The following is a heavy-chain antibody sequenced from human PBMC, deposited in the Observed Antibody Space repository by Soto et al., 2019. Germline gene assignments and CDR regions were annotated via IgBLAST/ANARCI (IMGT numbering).Heavy chain of an antibody. Sequence: PSETLSLTCAVYGGSFSGYYWSWIRQPPRKVLEWIGEINHSGSTNYNPSLKSRVSILVDTSKNQFSLKLSSVTAADTAVYYCARGNDFWSSYLGKAGFDYLGQGTQVTVSS. CDR3: ARGNDFWSSYLGKAGFDY. D-gene: IGHD3-3*01. J-gene: IGHJ4*02. V-gene: IGHV4-34*01. CDR2: INHSGST. CDR1: GGSFSGYY.